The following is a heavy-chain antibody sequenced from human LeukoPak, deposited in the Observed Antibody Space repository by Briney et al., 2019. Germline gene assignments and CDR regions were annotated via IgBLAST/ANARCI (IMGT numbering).Heavy chain of an antibody. J-gene: IGHJ4*02. V-gene: IGHV3-48*02. CDR1: GFTFSGYS. Sequence: PGGSLRLSCAASGFTFSGYSMNWVRQAPGKGLVWLSYISGSGSIIYYAGSVKGRFTISRDNAKNSLYLRMNSLRDEDTAVYYCARGDASGWSYWGQGTLVTVSS. D-gene: IGHD6-19*01. CDR3: ARGDASGWSY. CDR2: ISGSGSII.